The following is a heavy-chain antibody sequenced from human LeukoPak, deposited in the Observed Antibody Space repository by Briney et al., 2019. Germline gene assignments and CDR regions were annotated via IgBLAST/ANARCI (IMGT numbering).Heavy chain of an antibody. D-gene: IGHD4-11*01. CDR1: GYTFTSYA. J-gene: IGHJ3*02. CDR2: INTNTGNP. V-gene: IGHV7-4-1*02. Sequence: ASVKVSCKASGYTFTSYAMNWVRQAPGQELEWMGWINTNTGNPTYAQGFTGRFVFSLDTSVSTAYLQISSLKAEDTAVYYCAETAVPPALDAFDIWGQGTMVTVSS. CDR3: AETAVPPALDAFDI.